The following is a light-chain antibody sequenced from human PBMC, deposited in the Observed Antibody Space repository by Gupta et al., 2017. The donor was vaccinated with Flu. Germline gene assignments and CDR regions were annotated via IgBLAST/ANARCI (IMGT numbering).Light chain of an antibody. CDR2: STS. CDR3: QQGCGSPYS. Sequence: EVVLTQSPGTLSSSPGETVTVSCRASQRLSTYKLAWYQQKPGQAPRLLIYSTSSRATGIPDRFSGSGSGTDFTLTISSLEPEDFAVYYCQQGCGSPYSFGQGTKIEIK. J-gene: IGKJ2*03. V-gene: IGKV3-20*01. CDR1: QRLSTYK.